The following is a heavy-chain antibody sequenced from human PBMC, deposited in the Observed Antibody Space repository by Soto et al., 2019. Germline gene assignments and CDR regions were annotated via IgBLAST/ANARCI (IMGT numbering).Heavy chain of an antibody. V-gene: IGHV1-69*13. Sequence: SVKVSCKASGGTFSSYAISWVRQAPGQGLEWMGGIIPIFGTANYAQKFQGRVTITADESTSTAYMELSSLRSKDTAVYYCAREIASVVVITTGLGWFDPWDQGTLVTVSS. CDR2: IIPIFGTA. CDR3: AREIASVVVITTGLGWFDP. CDR1: GGTFSSYA. D-gene: IGHD3-22*01. J-gene: IGHJ5*02.